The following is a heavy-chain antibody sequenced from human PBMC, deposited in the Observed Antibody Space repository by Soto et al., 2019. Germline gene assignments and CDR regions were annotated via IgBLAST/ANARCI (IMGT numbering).Heavy chain of an antibody. Sequence: GGSLRLSCTASGFTFGDYAMSWFRQAPGKGLEWVGFIRSKAYGGTTEYAASVKGRFTISRDDSKSIAYLQMNSLKTEDTVVYYCTICYDFWSGSVYFSDYWGQGTLVTVSS. V-gene: IGHV3-49*03. CDR3: TICYDFWSGSVYFSDY. J-gene: IGHJ4*02. CDR2: IRSKAYGGTT. D-gene: IGHD3-3*01. CDR1: GFTFGDYA.